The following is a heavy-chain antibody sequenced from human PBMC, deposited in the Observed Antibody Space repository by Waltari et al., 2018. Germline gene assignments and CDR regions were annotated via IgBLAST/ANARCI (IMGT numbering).Heavy chain of an antibody. Sequence: QVQLQQWGAGLLKPSETLSLTCAVYGGSFSGYYWSWIRQPPGKGLEWIGEINHSGSTNYHPSLKSRVTISVDTSKNQFSLKLSSVTAADTAVYYCARGGGAARGWFDPWGQGTLVTVSS. CDR3: ARGGGAARGWFDP. CDR1: GGSFSGYY. J-gene: IGHJ5*02. V-gene: IGHV4-34*01. D-gene: IGHD3-10*01. CDR2: INHSGST.